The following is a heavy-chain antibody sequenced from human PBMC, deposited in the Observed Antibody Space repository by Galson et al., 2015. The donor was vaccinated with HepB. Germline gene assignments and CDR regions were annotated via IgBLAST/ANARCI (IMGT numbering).Heavy chain of an antibody. CDR1: RFTFSTYS. J-gene: IGHJ4*02. D-gene: IGHD5-12*01. CDR2: ISSSSNYI. Sequence: SLRLSCAASRFTFSTYSMNWVRQAPGKGLEWVSFISSSSNYISYADSMKGRFTISRDNAKNSLYLQMNSLRADDTAVYYCARGRRGYDRAPLDYWGQGTLVTVSS. V-gene: IGHV3-21*01. CDR3: ARGRRGYDRAPLDY.